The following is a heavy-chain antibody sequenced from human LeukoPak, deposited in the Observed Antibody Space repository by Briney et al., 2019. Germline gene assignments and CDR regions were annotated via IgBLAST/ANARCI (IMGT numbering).Heavy chain of an antibody. V-gene: IGHV4-59*01. Sequence: SETLSLTCTVSGGSISSYYWSWIRQPPGKGLEWIGYIYYSGSTNYNPPLKSRVTISVDTSKNQFSLKLSSVTAADTAVYYCARAGGSGSYWGVYFDYWGQGTLVTVSS. CDR3: ARAGGSGSYWGVYFDY. J-gene: IGHJ4*02. CDR1: GGSISSYY. CDR2: IYYSGST. D-gene: IGHD3-10*01.